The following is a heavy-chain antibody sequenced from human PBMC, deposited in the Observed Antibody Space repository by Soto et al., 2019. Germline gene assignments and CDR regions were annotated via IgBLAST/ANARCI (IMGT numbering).Heavy chain of an antibody. V-gene: IGHV1-8*01. CDR3: ARGWGAVTGFDY. D-gene: IGHD6-19*01. CDR2: MNPNSGNT. J-gene: IGHJ4*02. Sequence: ASVKVSCKASGYTFTTYDINWVRQATGQGLEWMGWMNPNSGNTGYVQKFQDRVTLTRNTSINTAYMELSSLRSEDTAVYYCARGWGAVTGFDYWGQGALVRDSS. CDR1: GYTFTTYD.